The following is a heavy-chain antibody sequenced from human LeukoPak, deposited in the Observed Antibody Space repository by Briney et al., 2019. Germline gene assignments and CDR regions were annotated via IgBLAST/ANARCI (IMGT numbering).Heavy chain of an antibody. J-gene: IGHJ1*01. V-gene: IGHV3-74*01. CDR3: AMYSSANAREFQG. CDR2: VNSDGSGT. D-gene: IGHD3-22*01. Sequence: GGSLRLSCAASGFTFSSYWVHWVRQAPGKGLVWVSHVNSDGSGTSYADSVKGRFTISRDNAKNTMYLQMNSLRAEDTAVYYCAMYSSANAREFQGWGQGTLVTVSS. CDR1: GFTFSSYW.